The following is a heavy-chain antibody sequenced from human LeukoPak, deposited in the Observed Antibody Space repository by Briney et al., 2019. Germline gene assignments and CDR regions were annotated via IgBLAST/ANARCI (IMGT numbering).Heavy chain of an antibody. CDR2: INPNSGGT. CDR3: AREYYYDSSGYYLKAFDI. D-gene: IGHD3-22*01. Sequence: ASVKVSCKASGYTFTGYYMQWVRQAPGQGLEWMGWINPNSGGTNYAQKFQGRVTMTRDTSISTAYMELSRLRSDDTAVYYCAREYYYDSSGYYLKAFDIWGQGTMVTVS. V-gene: IGHV1-2*02. J-gene: IGHJ3*02. CDR1: GYTFTGYY.